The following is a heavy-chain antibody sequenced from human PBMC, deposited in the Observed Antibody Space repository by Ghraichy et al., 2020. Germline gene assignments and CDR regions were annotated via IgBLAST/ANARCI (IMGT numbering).Heavy chain of an antibody. CDR1: GFTFSSSE. CDR2: ISGSSTTM. D-gene: IGHD4-17*01. J-gene: IGHJ3*02. CDR3: AREGYGDYDNAFDI. Sequence: GGSLRLSCAASGFTFSSSEMNWVRQAPGKGLEWVSYISGSSTTMYFADSVKGRFTISRDNAKNSLYLQMNSLRAEDTAVYYCAREGYGDYDNAFDIWGQGTMVTVSS. V-gene: IGHV3-48*03.